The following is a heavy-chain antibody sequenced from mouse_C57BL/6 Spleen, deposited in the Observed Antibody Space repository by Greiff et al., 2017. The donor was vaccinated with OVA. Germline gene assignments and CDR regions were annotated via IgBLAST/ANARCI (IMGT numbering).Heavy chain of an antibody. CDR1: GFTFSSYA. D-gene: IGHD2-4*01. CDR3: ARDGRYDSWFAY. V-gene: IGHV5-4*01. J-gene: IGHJ3*01. Sequence: DVMLVESGGGLVKPGGSLKLSCAASGFTFSSYAMSWVRQTPEKRLEWVATISDGGSYTYYPDNVKGRFTISRDNAKNNLYLQMSHLKSEDTAMYYCARDGRYDSWFAYWGQGTLVTVSA. CDR2: ISDGGSYT.